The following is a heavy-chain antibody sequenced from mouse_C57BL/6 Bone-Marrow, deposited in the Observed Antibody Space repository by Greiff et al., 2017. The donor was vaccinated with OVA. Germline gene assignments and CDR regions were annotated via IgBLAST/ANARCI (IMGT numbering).Heavy chain of an antibody. V-gene: IGHV14-1*01. J-gene: IGHJ1*03. Sequence: EVKLVESGAELVRPGASVKLSCTASGFNIKDSYMHWVKQRPEQGLEWIGRIDPEDGDTEYAPKFQGKATMTADTSSNTAYLQLSSLTSEDTAVYYCTTNYGYDVWYFDVWGTGTTVTVSS. CDR3: TTNYGYDVWYFDV. D-gene: IGHD2-2*01. CDR2: IDPEDGDT. CDR1: GFNIKDSY.